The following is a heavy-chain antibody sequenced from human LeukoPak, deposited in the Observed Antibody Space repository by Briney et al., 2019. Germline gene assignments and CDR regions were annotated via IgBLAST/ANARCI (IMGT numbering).Heavy chain of an antibody. J-gene: IGHJ4*02. V-gene: IGHV4-34*01. CDR2: INHSGST. CDR1: GGSFSGYH. CDR3: ARLKGRYYYGSGSYYPFDY. D-gene: IGHD3-10*01. Sequence: PSETLSLTCAVYGGSFSGYHWSWIRQPPGKGLEWIGEINHSGSTNYNPSLKSRVTISVDTSKNQFSLKLSSVTAADTAVYYCARLKGRYYYGSGSYYPFDYWGQGTLVTVSS.